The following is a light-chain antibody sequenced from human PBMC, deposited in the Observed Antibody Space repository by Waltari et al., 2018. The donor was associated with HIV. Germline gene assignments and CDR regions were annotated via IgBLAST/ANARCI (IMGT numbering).Light chain of an antibody. J-gene: IGLJ3*02. CDR3: CSYASTSSYVM. V-gene: IGLV2-23*02. CDR1: SSDVGIYNL. CDR2: EVS. Sequence: QSALTQPASVSGSPGQSITIPCTGTSSDVGIYNLVSWYQQYPGKAPKLIIYEVSQRPSGVSNRFSGSKSGNTASLTISGLQAEDEADYYCCSYASTSSYVMFGGGTKLTVL.